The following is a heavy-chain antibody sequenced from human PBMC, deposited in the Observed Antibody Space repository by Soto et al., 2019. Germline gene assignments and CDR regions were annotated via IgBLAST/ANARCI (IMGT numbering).Heavy chain of an antibody. V-gene: IGHV3-74*01. CDR3: AKDRVYYYGSGSYYKGSFDY. CDR2: INSDGSST. J-gene: IGHJ4*02. D-gene: IGHD3-10*01. Sequence: PGGSLRLSCAVSGFTFSSYWMHWVRQAPGKGLVWVSRINSDGSSTYYANSVKGRFTISRDNSKNTLYLQMNSLRAEDTAVYYCAKDRVYYYGSGSYYKGSFDYWGQGTLVTVSS. CDR1: GFTFSSYW.